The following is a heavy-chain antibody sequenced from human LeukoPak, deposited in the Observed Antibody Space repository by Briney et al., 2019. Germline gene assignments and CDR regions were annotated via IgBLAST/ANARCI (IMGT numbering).Heavy chain of an antibody. CDR3: ARDQNLGLTYYYYGMDV. CDR2: ISSSTRYT. D-gene: IGHD3/OR15-3a*01. Sequence: GGSLRLSCAASGFTVSDNYTSWIRQAPGKGLEWVSYISSSTRYTNYADSVKGRFTISRDNAKNSLYLQMNTLRTEDTAVYYCARDQNLGLTYYYYGMDVWGQGTTVTVSS. V-gene: IGHV3-11*06. J-gene: IGHJ6*02. CDR1: GFTVSDNY.